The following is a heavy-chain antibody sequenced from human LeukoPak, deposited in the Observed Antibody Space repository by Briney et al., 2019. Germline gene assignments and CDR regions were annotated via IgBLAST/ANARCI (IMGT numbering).Heavy chain of an antibody. CDR1: GGSISSYY. J-gene: IGHJ4*02. V-gene: IGHV4-59*01. Sequence: SETLSLTCTVSGGSISSYYWSWIRQPPGKGLEWIGYIYYSGSTNCDPSLKSRVTISVDTSKNQFSLKLSSVTAADTAVYYCARQYCSSTSCSPLDYWGQGTLVTVSS. D-gene: IGHD2-2*01. CDR2: IYYSGST. CDR3: ARQYCSSTSCSPLDY.